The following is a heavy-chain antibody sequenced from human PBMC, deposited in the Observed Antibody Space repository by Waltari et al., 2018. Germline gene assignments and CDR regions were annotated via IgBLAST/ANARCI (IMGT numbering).Heavy chain of an antibody. CDR1: GFTCRSGA. CDR2: VSIDGGTK. Sequence: QVHLVESGGGVVQPGGSLRLSWVAAGFTCRSGAMHWVRQAPGKGLEWVAFVSIDGGTKYYTDSVRGRFTISRDNSENTLYLQMNSLRPDDTAVYYCARHMLALGDGDSWGQGILVTVSS. V-gene: IGHV3-30*02. CDR3: ARHMLALGDGDS. D-gene: IGHD1-26*01. J-gene: IGHJ4*02.